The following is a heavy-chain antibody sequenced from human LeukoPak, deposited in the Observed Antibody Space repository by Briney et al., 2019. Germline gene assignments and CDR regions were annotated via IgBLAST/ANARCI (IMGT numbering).Heavy chain of an antibody. CDR1: GFTFSSYA. CDR3: AKDFIRTGSHLPKTYFDY. CDR2: ISGSGGST. V-gene: IGHV3-23*01. Sequence: GGSLRLSCAASGFTFSSYAMSWVRQASGKGLEWVSAISGSGGSTYYADSVKGRFTISRDNSKNTLYLQMNSLRAEDTAVYYCAKDFIRTGSHLPKTYFDYWGQGTLVTVSS. D-gene: IGHD1-26*01. J-gene: IGHJ4*02.